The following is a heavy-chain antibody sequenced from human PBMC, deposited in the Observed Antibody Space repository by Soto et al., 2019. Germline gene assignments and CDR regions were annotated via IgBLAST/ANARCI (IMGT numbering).Heavy chain of an antibody. CDR3: AHSKYSRSSFDF. CDR2: IYWDDDK. CDR1: GFALSSSDVG. J-gene: IGHJ4*02. Sequence: QITLKESGPTLVKPTQTLTLTCTFSGFALSSSDVGVGWIRHPPGKALEWLALIYWDDDKRYSPSLKSRLTITKETSKQQVVLIMTNVDPMGTATYFCAHSKYSRSSFDFWGQGNLVTVSS. V-gene: IGHV2-5*02. D-gene: IGHD6-6*01.